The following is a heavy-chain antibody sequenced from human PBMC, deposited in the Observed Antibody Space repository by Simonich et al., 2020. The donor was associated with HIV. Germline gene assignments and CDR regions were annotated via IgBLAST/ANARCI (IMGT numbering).Heavy chain of an antibody. J-gene: IGHJ5*02. CDR2: INPNSGGT. D-gene: IGHD3-16*01. CDR1: GYTFTGYY. Sequence: QEQLVQSGAEVKKPGASVKVSCEASGYTFTGYYIHWVRQAPGQGLGWRGWINPNSGGTNYAQKFQGRVTMTRDTSINTAYMELSRLRSDDTAVYYCARAELFEGWFDPWGQGTLVTVSS. V-gene: IGHV1-2*02. CDR3: ARAELFEGWFDP.